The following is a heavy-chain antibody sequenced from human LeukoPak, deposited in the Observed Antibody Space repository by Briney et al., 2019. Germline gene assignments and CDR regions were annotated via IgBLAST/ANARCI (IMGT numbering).Heavy chain of an antibody. CDR1: GGSFSGYY. J-gene: IGHJ6*03. CDR2: INHSGST. D-gene: IGHD3-3*01. Sequence: PSETLSLPCAVYGGSFSGYYWSWIRQPPGKGLEWIGEINHSGSTNYNPSLKSRVTISVDTSKNQFSLKLSSVTAADTAVYYCARGRHDFWSGYSPSSYYYYMDVWGKGTTVTVSS. CDR3: ARGRHDFWSGYSPSSYYYYMDV. V-gene: IGHV4-34*01.